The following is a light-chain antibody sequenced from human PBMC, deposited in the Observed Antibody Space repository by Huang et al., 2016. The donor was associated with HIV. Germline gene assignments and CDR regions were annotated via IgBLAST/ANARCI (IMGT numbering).Light chain of an antibody. J-gene: IGKJ1*01. V-gene: IGKV2-30*02. CDR2: KVS. CDR3: MQGTHWPPGT. CDR1: QTLVHTDGNTY. Sequence: DVIMTQSPLLLPVTLGQPAAISCRSSQTLVHTDGNTYWNWFLQRPGQSPRRLIYKVSNRDSGVPDRFTGGGSGIEFTLTISRVEAEDVGIYYCMQGTHWPPGTFGQGTNMEIK.